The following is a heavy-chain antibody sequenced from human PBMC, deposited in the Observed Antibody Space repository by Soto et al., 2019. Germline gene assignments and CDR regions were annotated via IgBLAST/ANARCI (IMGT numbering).Heavy chain of an antibody. CDR1: GYSISSGFY. Sequence: SDTLSLTPAADGYSISSGFYWGWIRQPPGKGLEWIGSIYHSGSTYYNPSLKSRVTISVDTSKNQFSLKLSSVTATDTAVYYCARGKYCSGGSFYSYYYYGMDVWGQGTTVTVSS. CDR2: IYHSGST. J-gene: IGHJ6*02. V-gene: IGHV4-38-2*01. CDR3: ARGKYCSGGSFYSYYYYGMDV. D-gene: IGHD2-15*01.